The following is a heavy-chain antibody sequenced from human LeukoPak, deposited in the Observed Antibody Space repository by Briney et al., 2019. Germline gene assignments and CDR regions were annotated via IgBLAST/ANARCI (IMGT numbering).Heavy chain of an antibody. CDR3: ARGSAWYVAY. D-gene: IGHD6-19*01. Sequence: ASVKVSCKASGYTFTDFAMHWVRQAPGQRLEWMGWINTGTDDLKYSQKFQGRVTITRDTTARIVYMELSSLIFEDTAVYYCARGSAWYVAYWGQGTLVTVSS. CDR2: INTGTDDL. J-gene: IGHJ4*02. CDR1: GYTFTDFA. V-gene: IGHV1-3*04.